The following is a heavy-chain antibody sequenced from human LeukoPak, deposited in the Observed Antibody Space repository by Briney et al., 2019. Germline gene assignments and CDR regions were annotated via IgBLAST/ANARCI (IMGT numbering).Heavy chain of an antibody. J-gene: IGHJ4*02. CDR1: GFTFSSYW. CDR2: INSDGSNT. V-gene: IGHV3-74*01. CDR3: ARTAYSWSHHDY. D-gene: IGHD1-26*01. Sequence: GGSLRLSCAASGFTFSSYWMHWVRQAPGKGLVWVSSINSDGSNTTYADSVKGRFTISRDNAKNTLYVQMNSQRVEDTAVYYCARTAYSWSHHDYWGQGTLVTVSS.